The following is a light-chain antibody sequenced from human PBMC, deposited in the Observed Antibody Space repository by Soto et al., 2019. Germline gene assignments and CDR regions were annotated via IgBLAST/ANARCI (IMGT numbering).Light chain of an antibody. CDR3: KKSSSTFPT. Sequence: DIQMTQSPSSLSASVGDRVTITCRASQSISRYLNWYQQKPGKAPKLLIYAASSLQSGVPSRFSGSGSGTDLIPTISSLQPEVFARSTCKKSSSTFPTSGGGPKVE. J-gene: IGKJ4*01. CDR2: AAS. V-gene: IGKV1-39*01. CDR1: QSISRY.